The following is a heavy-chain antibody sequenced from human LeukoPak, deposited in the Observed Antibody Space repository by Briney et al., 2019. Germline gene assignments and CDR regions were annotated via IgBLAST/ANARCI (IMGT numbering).Heavy chain of an antibody. D-gene: IGHD2-2*01. CDR3: ARDPYCSSTSCWVDGMDV. CDR2: ISYDGSNK. J-gene: IGHJ6*02. Sequence: GGSLRLSCAASGFTFSSYAMHWVRQAPGKGLEWVAVISYDGSNKYYADSVKGRFTISRDNAKNPLYLQMNSLRAEDTAVYYCARDPYCSSTSCWVDGMDVWGQGTTVTVSS. V-gene: IGHV3-30-3*01. CDR1: GFTFSSYA.